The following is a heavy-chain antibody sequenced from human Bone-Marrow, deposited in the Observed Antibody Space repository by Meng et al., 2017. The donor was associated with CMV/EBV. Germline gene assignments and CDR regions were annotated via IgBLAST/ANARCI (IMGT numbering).Heavy chain of an antibody. CDR1: GLTFSSYA. V-gene: IGHV3-30-3*01. CDR2: ISYDGSNK. CDR3: AREGVVKRWLQFTGIFYFDY. D-gene: IGHD5-24*01. Sequence: GESLKISCAASGLTFSSYAMHWVRQAPGKGLEWVAVISYDGSNKYYADSVKGRFTISRDNSKNTLYLQMNSLRAEDTAVYYCAREGVVKRWLQFTGIFYFDYWGQGTLVTVSS. J-gene: IGHJ4*02.